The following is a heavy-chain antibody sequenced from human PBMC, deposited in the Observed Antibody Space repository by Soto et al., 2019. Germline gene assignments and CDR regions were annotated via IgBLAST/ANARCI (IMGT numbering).Heavy chain of an antibody. J-gene: IGHJ6*02. V-gene: IGHV5-51*01. D-gene: IGHD5-12*01. CDR3: ARDPSIVATTGTYYYYYGMDV. CDR1: GYSFTSYW. Sequence: GESLKISCKVSGYSFTSYWIGCVRQMPGKGLEWMGIIYPGDSDTRYSPSFQGQVTISADKSISTAYLQMNSLRAEDTAVYYCARDPSIVATTGTYYYYYGMDVWGQGTTVTVSS. CDR2: IYPGDSDT.